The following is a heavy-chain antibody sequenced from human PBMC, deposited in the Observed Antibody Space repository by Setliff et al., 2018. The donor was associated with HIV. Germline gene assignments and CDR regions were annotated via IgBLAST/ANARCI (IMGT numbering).Heavy chain of an antibody. D-gene: IGHD5-18*01. Sequence: SETLSLTCSVSGGSISGSSYYWGWVRQPPGKGLEWIGSIYHSGSTYNNPSLKSRVTISVDTSKNQFSLKLTSVTAADTAVYYCARTLRAAAMGYFDYWGQGTLVTVSS. CDR1: GGSISGSSYY. J-gene: IGHJ4*02. V-gene: IGHV4-39*07. CDR2: IYHSGST. CDR3: ARTLRAAAMGYFDY.